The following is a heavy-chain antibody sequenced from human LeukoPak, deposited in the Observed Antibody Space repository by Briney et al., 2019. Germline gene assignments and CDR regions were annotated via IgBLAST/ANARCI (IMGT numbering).Heavy chain of an antibody. CDR1: ESTFSSYV. V-gene: IGHV3-64*02. Sequence: PGGSLRLSCAASESTFSSYVMHWVRQAPGKGLEYISVISSNGDSTYYADSVKGGFTISRDNFKNTLFLQMGSLRVDDMAVYYCAGGSNHWFDPWGQGTLVTVSS. CDR2: ISSNGDST. CDR3: AGGSNHWFDP. D-gene: IGHD1-14*01. J-gene: IGHJ5*02.